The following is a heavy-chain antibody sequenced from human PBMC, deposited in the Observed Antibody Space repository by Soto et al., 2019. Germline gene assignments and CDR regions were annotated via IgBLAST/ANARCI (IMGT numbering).Heavy chain of an antibody. V-gene: IGHV3-21*01. D-gene: IGHD3-22*01. CDR3: AREDHYYDSSGYYLHVDY. CDR1: GFSFDTYN. Sequence: GSLRLSCAASGFSFDTYNMNWVRQAPGKGLEWVSSISSGRPDIFYADSVRGRFTISRDDAKKSLFLQMNSLRADDTAVYYCAREDHYYDSSGYYLHVDYWGQGTLVTVSS. CDR2: ISSGRPDI. J-gene: IGHJ4*02.